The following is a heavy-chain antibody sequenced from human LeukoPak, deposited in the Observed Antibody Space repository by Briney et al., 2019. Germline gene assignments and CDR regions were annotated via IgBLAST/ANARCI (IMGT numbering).Heavy chain of an antibody. CDR1: RFTFSSYA. CDR3: VGGSGSKYY. Sequence: GGSLRLSCAASRFTFSSYAMSWVRQAPGKGLEWVSAISGSGGSTYYADSVKGRFTVSRDNSKNTLYLQMNSLRAEDTAVYYCVGGSGSKYYWGQGTLVTVSS. V-gene: IGHV3-23*01. CDR2: ISGSGGST. D-gene: IGHD3-10*01. J-gene: IGHJ4*02.